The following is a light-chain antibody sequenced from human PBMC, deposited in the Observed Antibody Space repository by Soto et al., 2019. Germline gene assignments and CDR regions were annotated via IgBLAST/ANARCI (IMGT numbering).Light chain of an antibody. CDR2: TVN. V-gene: IGLV2-14*01. Sequence: SVLTQSASVSGSPGQSITISCTGTSSDGGDYNYVSWYQQHPGEVPKLIIFTVNNRPSGVSNRFSGSKSGNTASLTISGLQAEDEADYYCSSFTSSTTYVFGTGTKVTVL. CDR3: SSFTSSTTYV. CDR1: SSDGGDYNY. J-gene: IGLJ1*01.